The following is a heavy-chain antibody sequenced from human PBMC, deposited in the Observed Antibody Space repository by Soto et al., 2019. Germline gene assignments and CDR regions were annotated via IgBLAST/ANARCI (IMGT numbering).Heavy chain of an antibody. CDR3: ARDPALDMYSGSHDS. V-gene: IGHV3-21*01. D-gene: IGHD1-26*01. Sequence: GGSLRLSCAASGFTFSSYSMHWVRQAPGKGLEWVSSISSSSSYIYYADSVKGRFTISRDNAKNSLYLQMNSLRDEDTAVYYCARDPALDMYSGSHDSWGQGTLVTVSS. CDR1: GFTFSSYS. J-gene: IGHJ4*02. CDR2: ISSSSSYI.